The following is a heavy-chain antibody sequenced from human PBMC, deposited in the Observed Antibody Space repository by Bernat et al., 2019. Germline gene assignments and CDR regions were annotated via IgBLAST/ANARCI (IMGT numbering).Heavy chain of an antibody. D-gene: IGHD2-2*01. CDR1: GGSFSGYY. CDR2: INHSGST. V-gene: IGHV4-34*01. J-gene: IGHJ6*03. Sequence: QVQLQQWGAGLLKPSETLSLTCAVYGGSFSGYYWSWIRQPPGKGLEWMGEINHSGSTNYNPSLKSRVHISVDTSKNQFSLKLSSVTAADTAVYYCARSPPSHCSSTSCYAYYYYYMDVWGKGTTVTVSS. CDR3: ARSPPSHCSSTSCYAYYYYYMDV.